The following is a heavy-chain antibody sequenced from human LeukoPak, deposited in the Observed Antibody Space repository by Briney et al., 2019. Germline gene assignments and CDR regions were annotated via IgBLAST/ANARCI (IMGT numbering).Heavy chain of an antibody. V-gene: IGHV4-59*08. D-gene: IGHD5-18*01. CDR2: IYYSGST. Sequence: SETLSLTCTVSGGSISSYYWSWIRQPPGKGLEWIGYIYYSGSTNYNPSLKSRVTISVDTSKNQFSLKLSSVTAADTAVYYCARFKSQPYFDYWGRGTLVTVSS. CDR1: GGSISSYY. CDR3: ARFKSQPYFDY. J-gene: IGHJ4*02.